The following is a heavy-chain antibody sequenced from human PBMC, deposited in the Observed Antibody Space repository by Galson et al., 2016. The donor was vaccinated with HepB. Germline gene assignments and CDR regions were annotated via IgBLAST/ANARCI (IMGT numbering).Heavy chain of an antibody. V-gene: IGHV4-39*01. CDR1: GGSTSSSNYY. CDR2: IYYSGST. CDR3: ARQIVVVVAATRGVDWFDP. J-gene: IGHJ5*02. Sequence: ETLSLTCTVSGGSTSSSNYYWGWIRQPPGKGLEWIGSIYYSGSTYYNPSLKSRVTMSVDTSKNQFSLKLNSVTAADTAVYYCARQIVVVVAATRGVDWFDPWGQGTLVTVSS. D-gene: IGHD2-15*01.